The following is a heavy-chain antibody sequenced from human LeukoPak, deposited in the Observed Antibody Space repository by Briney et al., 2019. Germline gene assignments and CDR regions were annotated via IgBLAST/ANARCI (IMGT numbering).Heavy chain of an antibody. CDR1: GFTFDDYT. J-gene: IGHJ3*02. V-gene: IGHV3-43*01. CDR2: ISWDGGST. CDR3: ARLSPGGGWYARAFDI. Sequence: GGSLRLSRAASGFTFDDYTMHWVRQAPGKGLEWVSLISWDGGSTYYADSVKGRFTISRDNSKNSLYLQMNSLRTEDTALYYCARLSPGGGWYARAFDIWGQGTMVTVSS. D-gene: IGHD6-19*01.